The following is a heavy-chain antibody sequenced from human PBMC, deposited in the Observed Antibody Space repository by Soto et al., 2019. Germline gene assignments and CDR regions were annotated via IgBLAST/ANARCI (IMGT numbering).Heavy chain of an antibody. CDR1: GGSISSYY. V-gene: IGHV4-4*07. D-gene: IGHD4-17*01. CDR3: ARERVYGGNRLNWFDP. CDR2: IYTSGST. Sequence: SETLSLTCTVSGGSISSYYWSWIRQPAGKGLEWIGRIYTSGSTNYNPSLKSRVTMSVDTSKNQFSLKLSSVTAADTAVYYCARERVYGGNRLNWFDPWGQGTLVTVSS. J-gene: IGHJ5*02.